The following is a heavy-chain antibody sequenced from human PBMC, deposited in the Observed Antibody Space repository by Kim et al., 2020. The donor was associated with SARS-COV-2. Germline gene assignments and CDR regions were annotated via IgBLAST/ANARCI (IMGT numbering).Heavy chain of an antibody. V-gene: IGHV1-69*13. CDR2: IIPIFGTA. CDR3: ARRGAPARGSYGYNYYYGMDV. D-gene: IGHD5-18*01. CDR1: GGTFSSYA. J-gene: IGHJ6*02. Sequence: SVKVSCKASGGTFSSYAISWVRQAPGQGLEWMGGIIPIFGTANYAQKFQGRVTITADESTSTAYMELSSLRSEDTAVYYCARRGAPARGSYGYNYYYGMDVWGQGTTVTVSS.